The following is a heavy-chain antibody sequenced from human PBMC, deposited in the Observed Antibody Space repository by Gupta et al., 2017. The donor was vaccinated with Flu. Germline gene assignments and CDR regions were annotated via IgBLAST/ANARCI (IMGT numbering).Heavy chain of an antibody. Sequence: QVQLVQSGAEVKKPGAAVKVSCKASGYTFTGYYMHGVRQAPGQGLEWMGWIKPNSGGTNDAQKFQGRVTMTRDTAISTAYMELSWLRSDDTAVYDGAREGKGPFGLWGRGTLVTVSS. CDR1: GYTFTGYY. J-gene: IGHJ2*01. CDR3: AREGKGPFGL. V-gene: IGHV1-2*02. CDR2: IKPNSGGT. D-gene: IGHD3-10*01.